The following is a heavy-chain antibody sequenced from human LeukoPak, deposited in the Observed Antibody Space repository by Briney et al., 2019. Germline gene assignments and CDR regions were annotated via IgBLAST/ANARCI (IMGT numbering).Heavy chain of an antibody. CDR1: GFTFSTYS. V-gene: IGHV3-48*01. J-gene: IGHJ4*02. Sequence: GGPLRLSCAASGFTFSTYSMNWVRQAPGKGLEWVSYISGSSSTIYYADSVKGRFTISRDNAKNTVYLQMNSLRAEDTAVYYCARSPGYSDYWGQGTLVTVSS. CDR2: ISGSSSTI. CDR3: ARSPGYSDY.